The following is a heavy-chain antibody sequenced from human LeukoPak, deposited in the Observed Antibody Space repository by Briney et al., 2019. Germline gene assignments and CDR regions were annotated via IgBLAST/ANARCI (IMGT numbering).Heavy chain of an antibody. CDR3: ARIAAAFDY. Sequence: PGGSLRLSCAASGFTFDDYAMHWVRQAPGKGLEWVSGISWNSGSIGYADSVKGRFTISRDNAKNSLYLQMNSLRAEDTALYYCARIAAAFDYWGQGTLVTVSP. V-gene: IGHV3-9*01. CDR2: ISWNSGSI. D-gene: IGHD6-13*01. J-gene: IGHJ4*02. CDR1: GFTFDDYA.